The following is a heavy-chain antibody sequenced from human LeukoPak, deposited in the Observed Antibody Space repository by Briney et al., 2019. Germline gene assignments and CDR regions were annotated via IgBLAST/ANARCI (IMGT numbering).Heavy chain of an antibody. D-gene: IGHD6-19*01. Sequence: GGSLRLSCAASGFTFDDYGMSWVRQAPGKGLEWVSGINWNGGSTGYADSVKGRFTISRDNAKNSLYLQMNSLRAEDTALYYCARAISSGWYSYYXMXXXXXGXTVT. CDR2: INWNGGST. CDR3: ARAISSGWYSYYXMXX. V-gene: IGHV3-20*04. CDR1: GFTFDDYG. J-gene: IGHJ6*03.